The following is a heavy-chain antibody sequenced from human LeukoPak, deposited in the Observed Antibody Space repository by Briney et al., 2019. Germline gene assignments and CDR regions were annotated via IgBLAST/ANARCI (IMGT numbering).Heavy chain of an antibody. J-gene: IGHJ3*02. D-gene: IGHD6-13*01. V-gene: IGHV3-9*01. CDR1: GFTFDDYA. CDR3: AKDLRQQLVSDAFDI. Sequence: GGSLRLSCAASGFTFDDYAMHWVRQAPGKGLEWVSGISWNSGSIGYADSVKGRFTISRDNSKNTLYLQMNSLRAEDTAVYYCAKDLRQQLVSDAFDIWGQGTMVTVSS. CDR2: ISWNSGSI.